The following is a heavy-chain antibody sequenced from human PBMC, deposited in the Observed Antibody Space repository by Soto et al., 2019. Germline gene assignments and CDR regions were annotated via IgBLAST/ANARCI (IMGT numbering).Heavy chain of an antibody. V-gene: IGHV3-30-3*01. Sequence: GGSLRLSCAASGFAFSSYAMQWVRQAPGKGLEWVGVVSNDGNNQYYADSVQGRFTISRDNSKNTLSLQMNSLTDEDTAIYYCARAFLAGTGGDVWGPGTLVTVSS. D-gene: IGHD6-19*01. CDR2: VSNDGNNQ. CDR1: GFAFSSYA. J-gene: IGHJ4*01. CDR3: ARAFLAGTGGDV.